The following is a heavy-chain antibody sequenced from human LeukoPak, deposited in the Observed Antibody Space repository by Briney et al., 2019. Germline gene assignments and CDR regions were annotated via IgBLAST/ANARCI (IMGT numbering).Heavy chain of an antibody. V-gene: IGHV4-39*01. CDR1: GGSISSSSYY. D-gene: IGHD2-15*01. Sequence: SETLSLTCTVSGGSISSSSYYWGWIRQPPGKGLEWIGSIYYSGSTYYNPSLKSRVTISVDTSKNQFSLKLSSVTAADTAVYYCASEGLLPGRGYFDYWGQGTLVTVSS. J-gene: IGHJ4*02. CDR2: IYYSGST. CDR3: ASEGLLPGRGYFDY.